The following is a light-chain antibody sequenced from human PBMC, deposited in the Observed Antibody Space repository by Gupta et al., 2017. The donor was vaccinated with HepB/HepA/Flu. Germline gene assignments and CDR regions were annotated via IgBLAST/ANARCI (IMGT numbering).Light chain of an antibody. CDR3: QQYNNWPPWT. J-gene: IGKJ1*01. CDR1: HRVNIN. CDR2: GAS. V-gene: IGKV3-15*01. Sequence: IVXXQXXXXLSXXXXEEATLSCRASHRVNINLAWYQQKPGQAPRPLIYGASTRATGIPARFSGSGSGTEFTLTISSLQSEDFAVYYCQQYNNWPPWTFGQGTKVDIK.